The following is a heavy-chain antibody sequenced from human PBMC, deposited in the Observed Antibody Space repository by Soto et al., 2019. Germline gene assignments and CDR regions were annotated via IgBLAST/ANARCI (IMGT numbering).Heavy chain of an antibody. J-gene: IGHJ4*02. V-gene: IGHV2-5*02. D-gene: IGHD3-10*01. CDR1: GFSLSTSGVG. CDR3: ARSLVERFRDRFDY. CDR2: IYWDDDK. Sequence: QITLKESGPTLVKPTQTLTLTCTFSGFSLSTSGVGVGWIRQPPGKALEWLALIYWDDDKRYSPSLKSRLTITKDTSKSQVVLKMTHRDPVEKATYYCARSLVERFRDRFDYWGQGTLVTVSS.